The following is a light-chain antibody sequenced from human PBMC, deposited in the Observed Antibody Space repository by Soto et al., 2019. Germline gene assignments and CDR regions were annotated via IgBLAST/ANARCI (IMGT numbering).Light chain of an antibody. J-gene: IGKJ5*01. V-gene: IGKV1-5*01. CDR3: QQSETYPLT. CDR2: DAS. CDR1: QTISTW. Sequence: DIQLTQSPSFLSASVGDRVTITCRASQTISTWLAWYQHKPGKAPNLLIDDASTLMSGVPSRFSGSGSGTEFTLTISSLQPGDFATYYCQQSETYPLTFGQGTRLEIK.